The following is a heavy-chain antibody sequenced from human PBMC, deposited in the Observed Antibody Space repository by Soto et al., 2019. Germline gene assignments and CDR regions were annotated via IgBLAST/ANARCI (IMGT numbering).Heavy chain of an antibody. V-gene: IGHV3-11*06. Sequence: LRLSCAASGFTFSESFMSWIRQAPGKGLEWVSSISTTSTYTDYAASLKGRVTVSRDNSRNILFLQLNSLRDEDTAVYFCARGAVSRQHFYYGFDVCGQGTTVTVSS. CDR2: ISTTSTYT. CDR3: ARGAVSRQHFYYGFDV. J-gene: IGHJ6*02. D-gene: IGHD4-17*01. CDR1: GFTFSESF.